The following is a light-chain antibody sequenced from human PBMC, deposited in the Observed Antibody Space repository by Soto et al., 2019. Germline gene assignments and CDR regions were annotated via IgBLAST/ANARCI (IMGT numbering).Light chain of an antibody. Sequence: EIVLTQSPGTLSLSPGERATLSCRASQSVSSSYLAWYQQKPGQAPRLLIYGASSRATGIPDRFSGSGSGTEFTLTISSLQSEDCAIYYCQQYHTWPITFGGGTKV. CDR1: QSVSSSY. V-gene: IGKV3-20*01. CDR2: GAS. J-gene: IGKJ4*01. CDR3: QQYHTWPIT.